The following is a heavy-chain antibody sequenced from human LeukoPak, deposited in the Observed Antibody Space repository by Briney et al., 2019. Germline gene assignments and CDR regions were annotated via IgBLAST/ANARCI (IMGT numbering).Heavy chain of an antibody. D-gene: IGHD1-14*01. J-gene: IGHJ4*02. V-gene: IGHV4-34*01. CDR2: INHSGST. CDR1: GGSISSYY. CDR3: ASAQSLTGGKFDY. Sequence: PSETLSLTCTVSGGSISSYYWSWIRQPPGKGLEWIGEINHSGSTNYNPSLKSRVTISVDTSKNQFSLKLSSVTAADTAVYYCASAQSLTGGKFDYWGQGTLVTVSS.